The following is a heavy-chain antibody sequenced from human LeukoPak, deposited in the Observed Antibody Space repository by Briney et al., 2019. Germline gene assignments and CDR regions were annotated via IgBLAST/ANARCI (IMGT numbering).Heavy chain of an antibody. V-gene: IGHV3-21*01. CDR1: GFTFSSYS. CDR3: ARAVKVDFAAYYFDY. Sequence: GGSLRLSCAASGFTFSSYSMNWVRQAPGKGLEWVSSISSSSSYIYYADSVKGRFTISRDNAKNSLYLQMNSLRAEDTAVYYCARAVKVDFAAYYFDYWGQGTLVTVSS. D-gene: IGHD3-9*01. CDR2: ISSSSSYI. J-gene: IGHJ4*02.